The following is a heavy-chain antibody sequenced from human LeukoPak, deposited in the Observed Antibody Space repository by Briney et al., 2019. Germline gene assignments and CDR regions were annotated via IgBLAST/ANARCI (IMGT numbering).Heavy chain of an antibody. Sequence: SETLSLTCTVSGGSISSSSYYWGWIRQPPGKGLEWIGSIYYSGSTYYNPSLKSRVTISVDTSKNQFSLKLRSVTAADTAVYYCARGSSWLLPGSPYYFDYWGQGTLVTVSS. D-gene: IGHD3-22*01. CDR1: GGSISSSSYY. J-gene: IGHJ4*02. CDR3: ARGSSWLLPGSPYYFDY. V-gene: IGHV4-39*01. CDR2: IYYSGST.